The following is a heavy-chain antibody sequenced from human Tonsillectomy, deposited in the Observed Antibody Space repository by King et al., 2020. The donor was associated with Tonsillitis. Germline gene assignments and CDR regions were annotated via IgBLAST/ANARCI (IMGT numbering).Heavy chain of an antibody. CDR3: ASFGGNHLDY. J-gene: IGHJ4*02. V-gene: IGHV3-21*01. CDR1: GFTFSSYS. CDR2: ISSSSSYI. Sequence: VQLVESGGGLVKPGGSLRLSCAASGFTFSSYSMNWVRQAPGKGLEWVSSISSSSSYIYYADSVKGRFTLSRDNAKNSLYLQMNSLRAEDTAVYYCASFGGNHLDYWGQGTLVTVSS. D-gene: IGHD4-23*01.